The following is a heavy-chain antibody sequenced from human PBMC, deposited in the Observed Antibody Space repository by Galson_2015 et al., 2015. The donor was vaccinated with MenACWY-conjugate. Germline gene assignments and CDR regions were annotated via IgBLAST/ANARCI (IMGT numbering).Heavy chain of an antibody. D-gene: IGHD5-12*01. V-gene: IGHV3-23*01. CDR1: GFTFSSYA. CDR3: AKPDPMIGYRGRLDY. CDR2: IDGSDGST. J-gene: IGHJ4*02. Sequence: SLRLSCAASGFTFSSYAMSWVRQAPGKGLEWLSTIDGSDGSTFYADSVRGRFTIPRDNSKNTLYLQMNSLRAEDTAVYYCAKPDPMIGYRGRLDYWGKGTLVTVSS.